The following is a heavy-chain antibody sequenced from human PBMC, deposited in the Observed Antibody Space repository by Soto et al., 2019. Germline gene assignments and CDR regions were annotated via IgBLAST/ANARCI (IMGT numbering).Heavy chain of an antibody. CDR1: GGSISSGAYY. Sequence: QVQLQESGPGLVKPSQTLSLTCTVSGGSISSGAYYWSWIRQHPGKGLEWIGYIHDSGSTYYNPSLKSRPTVSVDTSRTQFSLKLSSVTAADTAVYYCARGRAAAGRPLDYWGQGTLVTVSS. CDR2: IHDSGST. J-gene: IGHJ4*02. D-gene: IGHD6-13*01. V-gene: IGHV4-31*03. CDR3: ARGRAAAGRPLDY.